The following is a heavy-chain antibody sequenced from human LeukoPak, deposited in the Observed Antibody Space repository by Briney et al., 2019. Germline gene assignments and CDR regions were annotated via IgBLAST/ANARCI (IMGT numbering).Heavy chain of an antibody. J-gene: IGHJ4*02. Sequence: SETLSLTCSVSGGSISSGAYFWTWIRQHPVKGLEWIGYIHSRGSTHYNPSLEDRLTISADTSNNQLSLKLSSMTAADTAVYYCARVGDYRGVYWGQGTLVTVSA. CDR3: ARVGDYRGVY. D-gene: IGHD4-17*01. CDR1: GGSISSGAYF. CDR2: IHSRGST. V-gene: IGHV4-31*03.